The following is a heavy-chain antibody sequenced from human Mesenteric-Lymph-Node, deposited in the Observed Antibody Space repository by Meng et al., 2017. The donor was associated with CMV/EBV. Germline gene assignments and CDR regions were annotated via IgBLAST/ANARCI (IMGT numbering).Heavy chain of an antibody. CDR3: ANRYDFYGWFET. CDR1: GGSISSSDYY. J-gene: IGHJ5*02. CDR2: VFYSGST. D-gene: IGHD3-3*01. V-gene: IGHV4-39*07. Sequence: GSLRLSCTVSGGSISSSDYYWGWIRQPPGKGLEWIGSVFYSGSTYYNPSLKSRIAISVDTSKNNFSLKLSSVTAADTALYYCANRYDFYGWFETWGQGTLVTVSS.